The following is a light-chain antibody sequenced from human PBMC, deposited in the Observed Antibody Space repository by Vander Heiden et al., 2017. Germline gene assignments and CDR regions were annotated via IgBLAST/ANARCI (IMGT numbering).Light chain of an antibody. V-gene: IGLV1-47*01. CDR2: RNT. Sequence: QSVLTQPPSASGTPGQRVTISCSGRSSNIGSNYVYWYQQIPGTAPQLLIYRNTERPSGVPVRFSVSKSGTSAALAIGGLRSEDEADYFCATWDGTFNGVVFGGGTKLTVL. CDR3: ATWDGTFNGVV. CDR1: SSNIGSNY. J-gene: IGLJ2*01.